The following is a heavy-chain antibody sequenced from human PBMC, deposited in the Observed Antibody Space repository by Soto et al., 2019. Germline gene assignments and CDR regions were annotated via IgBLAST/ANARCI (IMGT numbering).Heavy chain of an antibody. D-gene: IGHD2-15*01. V-gene: IGHV4-31*03. Sequence: QVQLQESGPGLVKPSQTLSLTCTVSGGSISSGGYYWSWIRQHPGKGLEWIGYIYYSGSTYYNPSLKSRVTISVDKSKNQFSMKLSSVTAADTAVYYCARAVVVAATQWFAPWGQGTLVTVSS. CDR3: ARAVVVAATQWFAP. J-gene: IGHJ5*02. CDR1: GGSISSGGYY. CDR2: IYYSGST.